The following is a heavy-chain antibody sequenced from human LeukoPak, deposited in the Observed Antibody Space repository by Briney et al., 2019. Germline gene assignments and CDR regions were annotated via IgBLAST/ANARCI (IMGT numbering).Heavy chain of an antibody. V-gene: IGHV1-2*02. CDR1: GYTFTGYY. D-gene: IGHD5-18*01. CDR2: INPNGGGT. Sequence: GASVKVSCKASGYTFTGYYMHWVRQAPGQGLEWMGWINPNGGGTNYAQKFQGRVTMTRDTSISTAYMELSRPRSDDTAVYYCARGTGEGYSYGRYYFDYWGQGTLVTVSS. J-gene: IGHJ4*02. CDR3: ARGTGEGYSYGRYYFDY.